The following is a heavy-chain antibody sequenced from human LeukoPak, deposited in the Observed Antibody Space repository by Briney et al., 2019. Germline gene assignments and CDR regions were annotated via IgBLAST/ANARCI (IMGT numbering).Heavy chain of an antibody. CDR2: ISWNSGSI. V-gene: IGHV3-9*01. Sequence: GGSLRLSCAASGFTFADYAMHWVRQAPGKGLEWVSGISWNSGSIGYADSVKGRFTISRDNAKNSLYLQMNSLRAEDTALYYCAKDGRTRYFDWLDYWGQGTLVTVSS. CDR3: AKDGRTRYFDWLDY. CDR1: GFTFADYA. D-gene: IGHD3-9*01. J-gene: IGHJ4*02.